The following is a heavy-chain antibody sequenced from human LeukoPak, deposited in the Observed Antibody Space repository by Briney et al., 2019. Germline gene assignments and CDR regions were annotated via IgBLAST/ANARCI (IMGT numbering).Heavy chain of an antibody. CDR3: ARLYGTFLEWSPYFDY. J-gene: IGHJ4*02. Sequence: GGSLRLSCAASGFTVSSNFMSWVRQAPGKGLEWVSVIYSGGSTYYADSVKGRFTISRHDSKNTLYLQMNSLRAEDTAVYYCARLYGTFLEWSPYFDYWGQGTLVTVSS. D-gene: IGHD3-3*02. CDR1: GFTVSSNF. CDR2: IYSGGST. V-gene: IGHV3-53*04.